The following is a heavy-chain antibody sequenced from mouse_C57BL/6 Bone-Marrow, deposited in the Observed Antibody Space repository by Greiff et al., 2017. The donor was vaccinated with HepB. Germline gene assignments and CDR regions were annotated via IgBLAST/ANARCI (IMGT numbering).Heavy chain of an antibody. D-gene: IGHD2-5*01. V-gene: IGHV1-54*01. CDR2: INPGSGGT. CDR1: GYAFTNYL. Sequence: QVQLKQSGAELVRPGTSVKVSCKASGYAFTNYLIEWVKQRPGQGLEWIGVINPGSGGTNYNEKFKGKATLTADKSSSTAYMQLSILTSEDSAVYFCARGDYYSKGSWFAYWVQGTLVTVSA. J-gene: IGHJ3*01. CDR3: ARGDYYSKGSWFAY.